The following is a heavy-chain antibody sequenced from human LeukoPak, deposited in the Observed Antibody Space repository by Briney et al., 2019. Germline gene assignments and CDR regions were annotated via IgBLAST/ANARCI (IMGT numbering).Heavy chain of an antibody. CDR2: INHSGST. Sequence: PSETLSLTCAVYGGSFSGYYWSWIRQPPGKGLEWIGEINHSGSTNYNPSLKSRVTISVDTSKNQFSVKLSSVTAADTAVYYCARLHDSSGYYRFDYWGQGTLVTVSS. CDR3: ARLHDSSGYYRFDY. D-gene: IGHD3-22*01. CDR1: GGSFSGYY. J-gene: IGHJ4*02. V-gene: IGHV4-34*01.